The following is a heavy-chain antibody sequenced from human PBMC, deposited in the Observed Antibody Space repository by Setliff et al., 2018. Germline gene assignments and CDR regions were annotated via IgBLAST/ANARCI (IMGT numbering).Heavy chain of an antibody. Sequence: GGSLRLSCAASGFAFNTYWMPWVRQVPGKGLVWVARINGDGSVANYADAVEGRFTISRDNAKNTLSLQMNTLKAEDTAVYYCTRDIVVFTDIDYYYSGMDVWGQGTAVTVSS. CDR2: INGDGSVA. CDR1: GFAFNTYW. CDR3: TRDIVVFTDIDYYYSGMDV. J-gene: IGHJ6*02. D-gene: IGHD2-21*01. V-gene: IGHV3-74*01.